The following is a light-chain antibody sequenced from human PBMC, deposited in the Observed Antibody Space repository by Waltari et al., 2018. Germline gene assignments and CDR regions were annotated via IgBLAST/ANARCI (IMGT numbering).Light chain of an antibody. CDR3: QQFHTYPRT. CDR2: DAS. CDR1: EGLTRD. J-gene: IGKJ4*01. V-gene: IGKV1-13*02. Sequence: IQLTQSPSSLSTSVGDRVTITCRASEGLTRDLVWYQQRPGRPPTLLIYDASTLHTGVPSRFSGSGSGTDFTLTISSLQPEDFGTYYCQQFHTYPRTFGGGTKVENK.